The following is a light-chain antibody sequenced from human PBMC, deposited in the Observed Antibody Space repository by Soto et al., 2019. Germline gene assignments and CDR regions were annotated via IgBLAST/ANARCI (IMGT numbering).Light chain of an antibody. CDR1: SSDVGSYNL. CDR2: EGS. Sequence: QSALTQPASVSGSPGQSITISCTGTSSDVGSYNLVSWYQQHPGKAPKLMIYEGSKRPSGVSNRFSGSKSGNTASLTISGLQAEDEADYYCCSYAGSVVFGRGTKVTVL. V-gene: IGLV2-23*01. J-gene: IGLJ2*01. CDR3: CSYAGSVV.